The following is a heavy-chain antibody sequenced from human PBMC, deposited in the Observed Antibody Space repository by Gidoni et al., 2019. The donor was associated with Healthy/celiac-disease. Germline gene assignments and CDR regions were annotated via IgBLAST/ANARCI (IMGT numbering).Heavy chain of an antibody. V-gene: IGHV4-38-2*02. CDR3: ARDLHYYDSSGDIKDY. CDR2: IYHSGST. CDR1: GYSLSSGYY. J-gene: IGHJ4*02. D-gene: IGHD3-22*01. Sequence: QVQLQESGPGLVTPSATLSLTCTVSGYSLSSGYYWGWIRQPPGKGLEWIGSIYHSGSTYYNPSLKSRVTISVDTSKNQFSLKLSSVTAADTAVYYCARDLHYYDSSGDIKDYWGQGTLVTVSS.